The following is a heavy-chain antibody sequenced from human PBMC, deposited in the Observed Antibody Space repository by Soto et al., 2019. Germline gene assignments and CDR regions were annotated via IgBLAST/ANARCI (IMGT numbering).Heavy chain of an antibody. CDR2: TLHDGSEH. Sequence: GGSVRLSCSASGFSFNSYAMHWVRQAPGKGLEWVALTLHDGSEHYYADSVRGRFTISRDNSKNTLHLQMDSLRAEDTAVYYCARDPRKINVLGVDLIGDYYFDNSGQATLVTVSS. V-gene: IGHV3-30*04. J-gene: IGHJ4*02. CDR3: ARDPRKINVLGVDLIGDYYFDN. D-gene: IGHD3-3*01. CDR1: GFSFNSYA.